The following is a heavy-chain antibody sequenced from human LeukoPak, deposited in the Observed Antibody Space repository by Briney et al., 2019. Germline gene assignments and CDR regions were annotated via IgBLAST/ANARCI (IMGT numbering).Heavy chain of an antibody. CDR2: FDPEDGET. D-gene: IGHD4-17*01. V-gene: IGHV1-24*01. CDR3: ATDRIYGDYSFDY. CDR1: GYTLIELS. Sequence: ASVKVSCKVSGYTLIELSMHWVRQAPGKGLEWMGGFDPEDGETIYAQKFQGRVTMTEDTSTDTAYMELSRLRSEDTALYYCATDRIYGDYSFDYWGQGTLVTVSS. J-gene: IGHJ4*02.